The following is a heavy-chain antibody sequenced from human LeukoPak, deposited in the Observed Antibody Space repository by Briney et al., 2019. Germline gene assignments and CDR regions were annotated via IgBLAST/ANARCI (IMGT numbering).Heavy chain of an antibody. CDR1: GGSISSSSYY. D-gene: IGHD3-3*01. Sequence: SETLSLTCTVSGGSISSSSYYWVWIRQPPGKGLEWIGYIYYSGSTNYNPSLKSRVTISVDTSKNQFSLKLSSVTAADTAVYYCARHYDFWSGYYFDYWGQGTLVTVSS. J-gene: IGHJ4*02. CDR3: ARHYDFWSGYYFDY. V-gene: IGHV4-61*05. CDR2: IYYSGST.